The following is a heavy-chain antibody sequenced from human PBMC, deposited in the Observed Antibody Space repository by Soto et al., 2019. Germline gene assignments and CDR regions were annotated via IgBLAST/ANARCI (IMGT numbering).Heavy chain of an antibody. J-gene: IGHJ6*02. Sequence: QVQLVQSGAEVKKPGASVKVSCKASGYTFTSYGISWVRQAPGQGLEWMGWISAYNGNTNYAQKLQGRVTMTTDQSTSTAYMELRSLRSDDTAVYYCARSGGRWIQLWRRGDGMDVWGQGTTVTVSS. CDR2: ISAYNGNT. V-gene: IGHV1-18*01. CDR1: GYTFTSYG. D-gene: IGHD5-18*01. CDR3: ARSGGRWIQLWRRGDGMDV.